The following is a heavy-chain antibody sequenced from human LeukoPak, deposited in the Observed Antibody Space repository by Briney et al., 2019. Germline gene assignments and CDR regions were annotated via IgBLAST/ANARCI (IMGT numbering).Heavy chain of an antibody. CDR1: GGTFSSYA. D-gene: IGHD6-19*01. CDR2: IIPIFGTA. CDR3: ARGSGWSELSWFDP. J-gene: IGHJ5*02. Sequence: GASVKVSCKASGGTFSSYAISWVRQAPGQGLEWMGGIIPIFGTANYAQKFQGRVTITADESTSTAYMELSSLRSEDTAVYYCARGSGWSELSWFDPWGQGTRVTVSS. V-gene: IGHV1-69*13.